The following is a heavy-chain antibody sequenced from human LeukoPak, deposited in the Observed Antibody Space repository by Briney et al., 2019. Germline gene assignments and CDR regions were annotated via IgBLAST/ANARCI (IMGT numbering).Heavy chain of an antibody. CDR3: ARQGIVILDY. J-gene: IGHJ4*02. CDR1: GGSISSSSYY. Sequence: SETLSLTCTVSGGSISSSSYYWGWIRQPPGKGLEWIGSIYYSGSTYYNPSLESRVTISVDTSKNQFSLKLSSVTAADTAVYYCARQGIVILDYWGQGTLVTVSS. V-gene: IGHV4-39*01. CDR2: IYYSGST. D-gene: IGHD2/OR15-2a*01.